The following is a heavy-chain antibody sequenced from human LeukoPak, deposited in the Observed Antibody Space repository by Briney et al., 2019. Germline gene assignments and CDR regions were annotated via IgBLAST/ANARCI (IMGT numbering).Heavy chain of an antibody. CDR1: GGTFSSYA. CDR2: IIPIFGTA. D-gene: IGHD6-13*01. Sequence: GASVKVSCKASGGTFSSYAISWGRQAPGHGLEWVGGIIPIFGTANYAQKFQGRVTITADESTSTAYMELSSLRSEDTAVYYCARDRLQQLDHRLGTLGWFDPWGQGTLVTVSS. V-gene: IGHV1-69*13. J-gene: IGHJ5*02. CDR3: ARDRLQQLDHRLGTLGWFDP.